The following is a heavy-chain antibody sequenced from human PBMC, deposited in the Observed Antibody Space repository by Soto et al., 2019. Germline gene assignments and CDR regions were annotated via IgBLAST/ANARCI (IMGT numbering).Heavy chain of an antibody. CDR3: ASADYIWGSYRLDY. D-gene: IGHD3-16*02. CDR2: INAGNGNT. V-gene: IGHV1-3*01. CDR1: GYTFTSYA. J-gene: IGHJ4*02. Sequence: QVQLVQSGAEVKKPGALVKVSCKASGYTFTSYAMHWVRQAPGQRLEWMGWINAGNGNTKYSQKFQGRVTITRDTSASTAYMELSSLRYEDTAVYYCASADYIWGSYRLDYWGQGTLVTVSS.